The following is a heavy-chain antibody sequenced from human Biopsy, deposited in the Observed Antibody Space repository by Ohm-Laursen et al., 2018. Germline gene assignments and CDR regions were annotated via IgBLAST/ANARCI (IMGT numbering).Heavy chain of an antibody. D-gene: IGHD4-17*01. V-gene: IGHV4-30-2*06. CDR3: ARAVAYGDYHDAFDI. J-gene: IGHJ3*02. Sequence: SQTLSLTCAVSGDSISRGDYPWNWIRQSPGKGLEWIGYIYQSGNTYYNPSLRSRVSMSIDKSKNHFSLNLTSVTAADTAIYYCARAVAYGDYHDAFDIWGQGTMVTVSS. CDR1: GDSISRGDYP. CDR2: IYQSGNT.